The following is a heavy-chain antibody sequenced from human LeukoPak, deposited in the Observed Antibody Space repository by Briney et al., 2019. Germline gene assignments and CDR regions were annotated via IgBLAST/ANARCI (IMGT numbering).Heavy chain of an antibody. V-gene: IGHV4-39*01. CDR2: IYYSGST. CDR1: GGSISSSSYY. Sequence: SETLSLTCTVSGGSISSSSYYWGWIRQPPGKGLEWIGSIYYSGSTYYNPSLKSRVTISVDTSKNQFSLKLSSVTAADTAVYYCARRLRIAAPRAFDIWGQGTMVTVSS. J-gene: IGHJ3*02. CDR3: ARRLRIAAPRAFDI. D-gene: IGHD6-6*01.